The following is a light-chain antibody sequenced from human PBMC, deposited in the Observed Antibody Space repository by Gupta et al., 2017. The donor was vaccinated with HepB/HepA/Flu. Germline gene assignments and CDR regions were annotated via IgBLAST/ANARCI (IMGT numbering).Light chain of an antibody. CDR3: AAWDDSRNGYV. Sequence: QSVLTQPPSASGTPGQRVTISCSGSSSNIGSNTVHWYQQLPGTAPKLLIYSNNQRPSGVPDRFSGSKSGTSASLAISGLQSEDEADYYCAAWDDSRNGYVFGTGTKVTVL. CDR2: SNN. V-gene: IGLV1-44*01. J-gene: IGLJ1*01. CDR1: SSNIGSNT.